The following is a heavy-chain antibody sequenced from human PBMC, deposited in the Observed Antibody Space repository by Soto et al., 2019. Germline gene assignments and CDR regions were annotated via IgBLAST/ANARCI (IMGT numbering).Heavy chain of an antibody. J-gene: IGHJ5*02. CDR3: ARSREWLLPSNWFDP. CDR1: GVSISSDY. CDR2: TSHTGTT. D-gene: IGHD3-3*01. Sequence: PSETLSLTCTVSGVSISSDYWTWIRQSPGKGLEWIAYTSHTGTTDYNPSLKSRVTISLDTSKNQFSLKLSSVTAADTAVYYCARSREWLLPSNWFDPWGQGTLVTVSS. V-gene: IGHV4-59*01.